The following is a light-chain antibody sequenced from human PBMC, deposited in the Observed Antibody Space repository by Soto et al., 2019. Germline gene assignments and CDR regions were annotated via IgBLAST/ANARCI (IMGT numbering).Light chain of an antibody. CDR2: GAS. CDR1: QSVSNNY. V-gene: IGKV3-20*01. Sequence: EIVLTQSPGTLSLSPGERATLSCRASQSVSNNYLAWYQQKPGQAPRLLIYGASNRATGIPDGFSGSGSGTDFTLTISRLEPEYFAVYYCQQYGSSGTFGQGTKVAIK. J-gene: IGKJ1*01. CDR3: QQYGSSGT.